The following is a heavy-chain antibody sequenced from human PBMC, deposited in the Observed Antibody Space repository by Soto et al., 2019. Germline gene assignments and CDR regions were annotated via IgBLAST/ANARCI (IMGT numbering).Heavy chain of an antibody. J-gene: IGHJ4*02. CDR3: AAPPRY. CDR2: IYDSGST. CDR1: GGSISSYY. V-gene: IGHV4-59*01. D-gene: IGHD6-6*01. Sequence: SETLSLTCTVSGGSISSYYWSWIRQPPGKGLEWIGYIYDSGSTNYNPSLKSRATISVDTSKNQFSLKLASVTAADTAVYYCAAPPRYWGQGTLVTVSS.